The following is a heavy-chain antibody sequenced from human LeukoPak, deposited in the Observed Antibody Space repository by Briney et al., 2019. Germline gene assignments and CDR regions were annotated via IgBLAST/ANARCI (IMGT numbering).Heavy chain of an antibody. CDR3: ASHHYGSGSYYPNWFDP. Sequence: SETLSLTCTVSGGSISGSPYYWGWIRQPPGKGLEWIGSIFRSGSTYYNPSLKSRVTISVDTSNNQFSLNLRSVTAADTAVYYCASHHYGSGSYYPNWFDPWGQGTLVTVSS. J-gene: IGHJ5*02. D-gene: IGHD3-10*01. V-gene: IGHV4-39*07. CDR2: IFRSGST. CDR1: GGSISGSPYY.